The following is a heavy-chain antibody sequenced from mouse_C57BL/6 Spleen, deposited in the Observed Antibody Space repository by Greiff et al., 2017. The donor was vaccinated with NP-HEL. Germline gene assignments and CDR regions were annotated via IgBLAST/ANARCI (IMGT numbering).Heavy chain of an antibody. CDR1: GFNIKDYY. CDR3: ARRVTEAY. V-gene: IGHV14-2*01. D-gene: IGHD2-2*01. CDR2: IDPEDGET. J-gene: IGHJ3*01. Sequence: EVQLQESGAELVKPGASVKLSCTASGFNIKDYYMHWVKQRTEQGLEWIGRIDPEDGETKYAPKFPGKATITAETSSNTAYRQLSSLTSEDTAVYYCARRVTEAYWGQGTLVTVSA.